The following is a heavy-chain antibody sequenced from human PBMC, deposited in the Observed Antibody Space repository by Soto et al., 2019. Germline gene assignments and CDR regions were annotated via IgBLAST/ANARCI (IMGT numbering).Heavy chain of an antibody. J-gene: IGHJ4*02. CDR1: GFTFSTYW. CDR2: IKQDGSDK. V-gene: IGHV3-7*05. CDR3: ARVKSLAGHY. Sequence: EVQLVESGGGLVQPGGSLRLSCAASGFTFSTYWMSWVRQAPGKGLEWVANIKQDGSDKYYVDSVKGRFTISRDNAKNSLYLQMNGLRAEDSAVYYCARVKSLAGHYWGQGTLVTVSS. D-gene: IGHD2-15*01.